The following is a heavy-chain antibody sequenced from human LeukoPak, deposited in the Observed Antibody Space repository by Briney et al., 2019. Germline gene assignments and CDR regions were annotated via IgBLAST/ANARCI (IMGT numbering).Heavy chain of an antibody. CDR3: AKVVESAVGYYFDY. J-gene: IGHJ4*02. D-gene: IGHD2-15*01. V-gene: IGHV3-21*04. CDR2: ISSSSSYI. CDR1: GFTFSSYS. Sequence: GGSLRLSCAASGFTFSSYSMNWVRQAPGKGLEWVSSISSSSSYIYYADSVKGRFTISRDNAKNSLYLQMNSLRAEDTALYYCAKVVESAVGYYFDYWGQGTLVTVSS.